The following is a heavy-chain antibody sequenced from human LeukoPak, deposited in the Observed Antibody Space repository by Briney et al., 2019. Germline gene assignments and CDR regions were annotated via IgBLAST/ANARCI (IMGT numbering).Heavy chain of an antibody. D-gene: IGHD3-10*01. Sequence: GASVKVSCKASGGTFSSYAISWVRQAPGQGLEWMGGINPNSGGTNYAQKFQGRVTMTRDTSISTAYMELSRLRSDDTAVYYCARDLRITMVRGSVGRADYWGQGTLVTVSS. CDR3: ARDLRITMVRGSVGRADY. V-gene: IGHV1-2*02. CDR1: GGTFSSYA. J-gene: IGHJ4*02. CDR2: INPNSGGT.